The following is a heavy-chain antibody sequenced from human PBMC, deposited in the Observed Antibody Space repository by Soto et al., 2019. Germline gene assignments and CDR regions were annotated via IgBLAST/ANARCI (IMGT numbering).Heavy chain of an antibody. CDR3: AIADYYYHYMDV. Sequence: PSETLSLTCAVFGGSFSGYYWNWIRQPPGKGLEWIGEINHSGSTNYNPSLKTRVTISADTSKNQFSLKVSSVTAADTALYYCAIADYYYHYMDVWGKGTSVTVSS. CDR1: GGSFSGYY. J-gene: IGHJ6*03. CDR2: INHSGST. V-gene: IGHV4-34*01.